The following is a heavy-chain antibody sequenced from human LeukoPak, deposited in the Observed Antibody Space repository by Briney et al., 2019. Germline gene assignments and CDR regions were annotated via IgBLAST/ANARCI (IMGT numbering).Heavy chain of an antibody. CDR1: GGSVRRGNYY. V-gene: IGHV4-61*02. J-gene: IGHJ3*02. Sequence: SQTLSLTCTVSGGSVRRGNYYWTWIRQPAGSGLEWIGRIYTSGTTDYNPSLRTRVTISVDASRNQFSLNLSSVTAADTAVYYCARRSGVVIAAGHAFDIWGQGTMVTVSS. D-gene: IGHD2-15*01. CDR2: IYTSGTT. CDR3: ARRSGVVIAAGHAFDI.